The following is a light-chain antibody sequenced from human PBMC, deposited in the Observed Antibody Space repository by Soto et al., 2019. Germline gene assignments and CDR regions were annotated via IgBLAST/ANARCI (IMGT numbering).Light chain of an antibody. CDR2: GNN. Sequence: QSVLTQPPSVSGAPGQRVTISCTGSDSNIGENFDIHWYQQLPGTAPKLLIYGNNNRPSGVPDRFSASRSGTSASLAITGLQAEDEADYYCLSYDSGLSGSVFGGGTKLTVL. V-gene: IGLV1-40*01. CDR3: LSYDSGLSGSV. CDR1: DSNIGENFD. J-gene: IGLJ3*02.